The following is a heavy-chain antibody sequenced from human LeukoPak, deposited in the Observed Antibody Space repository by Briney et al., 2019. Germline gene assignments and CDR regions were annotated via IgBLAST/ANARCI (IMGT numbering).Heavy chain of an antibody. Sequence: GGSLRLSCAASGFTYKFPFSYYGMQWVRQAPGKGLEWVAIIPSSGGTIYYADSVKGRFTTSRDDSKNTLYLQMNSLRDEDTAVYYCARDLNGRFDIWGQGTLVTVSS. V-gene: IGHV3-30*03. J-gene: IGHJ5*02. D-gene: IGHD1-1*01. CDR1: GFTYKFPFSYYG. CDR3: ARDLNGRFDI. CDR2: IPSSGGTI.